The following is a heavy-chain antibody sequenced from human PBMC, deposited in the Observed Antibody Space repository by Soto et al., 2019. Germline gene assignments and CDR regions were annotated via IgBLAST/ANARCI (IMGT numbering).Heavy chain of an antibody. CDR2: ISSDGRNA. Sequence: QVQLVESGGGVVQPGRSLRLSCATSGFTFRRYAMHWVRQAPGKGLEWVSVISSDGRNAYYADSVKGRFTISRDNSENTLFLQLNSLRAEDTAMYYCAGTTVTTVGYFDYWGQGTLVTVSS. J-gene: IGHJ4*02. V-gene: IGHV3-30*03. CDR1: GFTFRRYA. CDR3: AGTTVTTVGYFDY. D-gene: IGHD4-17*01.